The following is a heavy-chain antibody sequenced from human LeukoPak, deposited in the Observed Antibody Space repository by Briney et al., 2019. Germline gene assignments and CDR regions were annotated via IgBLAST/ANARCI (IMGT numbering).Heavy chain of an antibody. D-gene: IGHD6-19*01. J-gene: IGHJ4*02. Sequence: GRSLRLSCAASGFTFSSYAMHWVRQAPGKGLEWVAVISYGGSNKYYADSVKGRFTISRDNSKNTLYLQMNSLRAEDTAVYYCAKEKKYYSSGWYDGNIDYWGQGTLVTVSS. CDR2: ISYGGSNK. V-gene: IGHV3-30*04. CDR3: AKEKKYYSSGWYDGNIDY. CDR1: GFTFSSYA.